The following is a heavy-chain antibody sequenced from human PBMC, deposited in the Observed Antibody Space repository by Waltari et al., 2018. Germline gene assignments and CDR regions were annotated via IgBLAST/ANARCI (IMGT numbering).Heavy chain of an antibody. CDR2: ISHDESNK. CDR1: GFTFSSYG. D-gene: IGHD3-3*01. Sequence: QVQLVESGGGVVQPGRSLRLSCTASGFTFSSYGMHWVRQAPGKGLEWVAVISHDESNKFYGDSVKGRFTISRDNSKNTLYLQMHSLRAEDTAVYYCAKVQDTDLYYFENWGQGTLVTVSS. CDR3: AKVQDTDLYYFEN. V-gene: IGHV3-30*18. J-gene: IGHJ4*02.